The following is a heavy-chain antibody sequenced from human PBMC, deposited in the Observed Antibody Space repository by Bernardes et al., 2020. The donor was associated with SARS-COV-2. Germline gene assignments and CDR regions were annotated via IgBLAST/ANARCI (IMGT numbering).Heavy chain of an antibody. CDR3: AHRGIQLWLGHYYDY. V-gene: IGHV2-5*02. CDR1: GFSLRTSGVG. D-gene: IGHD5-18*01. Sequence: SGPTLLNPTHTLTLTCTFSGFSLRTSGVGVGWIRQPPGKALDWLSLLYCDDYKRYSPSLKSRLTITKDTSKNQVVLTMTNMDTVDTAKYYCAHRGIQLWLGHYYDYWGQGTLVTVSS. J-gene: IGHJ4*02. CDR2: LYCDDYK.